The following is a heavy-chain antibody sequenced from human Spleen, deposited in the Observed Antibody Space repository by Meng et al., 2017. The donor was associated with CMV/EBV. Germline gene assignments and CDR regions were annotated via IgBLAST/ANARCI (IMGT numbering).Heavy chain of an antibody. D-gene: IGHD3-16*01. CDR2: IDWNGGST. CDR3: ARVFGYYYGLDV. Sequence: GESLKISCAASGFTFEDYGMSWVRQAPGKGLEWFSGIDWNGGSTGYADSVKGRFTISRDNAKNSLYLQMNSLRAEDTALYYCARVFGYYYGLDVWGQGTTVTVSS. J-gene: IGHJ6*02. CDR1: GFTFEDYG. V-gene: IGHV3-20*04.